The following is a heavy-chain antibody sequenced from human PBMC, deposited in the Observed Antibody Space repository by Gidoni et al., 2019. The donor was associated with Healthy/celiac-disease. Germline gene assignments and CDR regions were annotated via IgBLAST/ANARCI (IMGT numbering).Heavy chain of an antibody. V-gene: IGHV3-23*01. CDR1: GLTFSSSA. CDR2: ISGRGGST. J-gene: IGHJ6*02. D-gene: IGHD2-2*02. CDR3: ALGSIVVVPAAILGFGMDV. Sequence: EVQMWGSGGGWVQPGGALRLSCAASGLTFSSSAMCCVLQAPGKRLEWVSAISGRGGSTYDADSVKRRFTISRYNSKNTLYLQMNSLRAEDTAVYYCALGSIVVVPAAILGFGMDVWGQGTTVTVSS.